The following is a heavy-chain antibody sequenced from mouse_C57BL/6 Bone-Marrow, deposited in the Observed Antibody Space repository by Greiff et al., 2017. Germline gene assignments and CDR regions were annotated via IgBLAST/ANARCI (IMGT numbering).Heavy chain of an antibody. CDR1: GYAFSSSW. D-gene: IGHD2-4*01. Sequence: VQLQQSGPELVKPGASVKISCKASGYAFSSSWMNWVKQRPGKGLEWIGRIDPGDGDTNYNGKFKGKATLTADKSSSTAYMQLSSLTSEDSAVYFCARYDYDGYYYAMDYWGQGTSVTVSS. CDR2: IDPGDGDT. CDR3: ARYDYDGYYYAMDY. V-gene: IGHV1-82*01. J-gene: IGHJ4*01.